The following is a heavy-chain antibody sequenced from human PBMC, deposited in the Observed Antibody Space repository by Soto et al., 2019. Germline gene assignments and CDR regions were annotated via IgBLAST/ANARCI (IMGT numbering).Heavy chain of an antibody. Sequence: GASLKISCKGSGYSFAGYWITWVRQKPGKGLEWMGRSDPSDSQTYYSPSFRGHVTISATKSITTVFLQWSSLRASDTAMYYCARQIYDSDTGPNFQYYFDSWGQGTPVTVSS. CDR3: ARQIYDSDTGPNFQYYFDS. CDR1: GYSFAGYW. D-gene: IGHD3-22*01. J-gene: IGHJ4*02. CDR2: SDPSDSQT. V-gene: IGHV5-10-1*01.